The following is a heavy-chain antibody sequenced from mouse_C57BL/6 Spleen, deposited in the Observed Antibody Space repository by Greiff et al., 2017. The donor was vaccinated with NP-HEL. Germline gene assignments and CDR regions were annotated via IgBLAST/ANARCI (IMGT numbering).Heavy chain of an antibody. J-gene: IGHJ2*01. Sequence: VQLQESGPGLVQPSQCLSITCTVSGFSLTSYGVHWVRQSPEKGLEWLGVIWSGGSTDYNAAFISRLSISKDNTKSQVFYKMNSRQADDTAIYYCARKTDGYYFGYWGQGTTLTVSS. V-gene: IGHV2-2*01. D-gene: IGHD2-3*01. CDR2: IWSGGST. CDR1: GFSLTSYG. CDR3: ARKTDGYYFGY.